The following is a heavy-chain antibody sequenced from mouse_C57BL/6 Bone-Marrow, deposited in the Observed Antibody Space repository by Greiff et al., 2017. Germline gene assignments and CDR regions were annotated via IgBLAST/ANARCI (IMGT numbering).Heavy chain of an antibody. Sequence: VQLQQPGAELVRPGSSVKLSCKASGYTFTSYWMHWVTQRPIQGLEWIGNIDPSDSETHYTQKFKDKATLTVDKSSSTAYMQLSSLTSEDAAVYYCARGGWSFAYWGQGTLVTVSA. CDR2: IDPSDSET. CDR1: GYTFTSYW. D-gene: IGHD1-1*02. V-gene: IGHV1-52*01. CDR3: ARGGWSFAY. J-gene: IGHJ3*01.